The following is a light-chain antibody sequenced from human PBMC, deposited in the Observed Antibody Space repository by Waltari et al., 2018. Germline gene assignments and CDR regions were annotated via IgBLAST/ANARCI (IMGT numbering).Light chain of an antibody. J-gene: IGKJ2*01. V-gene: IGKV3-11*01. CDR1: QSVSRH. CDR3: QQRSNWPRDT. Sequence: EIVLTQSPATLSLSPGARTTLSCRASQSVSRHLAWYQQKPGQAPRLLIYGASNRATGIPARFSGSGSGTDFTLTISSLEPEDFAVYYCQQRSNWPRDTFGQGTKLEIK. CDR2: GAS.